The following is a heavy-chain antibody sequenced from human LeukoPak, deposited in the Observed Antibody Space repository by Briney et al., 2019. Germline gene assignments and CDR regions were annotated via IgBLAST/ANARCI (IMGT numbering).Heavy chain of an antibody. D-gene: IGHD6-13*01. Sequence: GGSLRLSCAASGFIFSSYVMNWVRQPPGKGLEWVSAITGSDGNTYYADSVRGRFTISRDNSKNTLYLQMTSLRGEDTAVYYCAKRLEAVGPNFDYWGQGTLVTVSS. CDR3: AKRLEAVGPNFDY. V-gene: IGHV3-23*01. J-gene: IGHJ4*02. CDR2: ITGSDGNT. CDR1: GFIFSSYV.